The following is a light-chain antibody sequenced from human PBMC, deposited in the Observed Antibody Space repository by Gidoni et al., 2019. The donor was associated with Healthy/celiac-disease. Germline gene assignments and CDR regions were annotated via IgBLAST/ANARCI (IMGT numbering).Light chain of an antibody. CDR3: AAWDDSLNGRV. Sequence: QSVLTQPPSASGTPGQGVTISCSGSSSNIGSNTVNWYQQPPGTAPKLLIYSNNPRPSGVPDRFSGSKSGTSASLAISGLQSEDEADYYCAAWDDSLNGRVFGGGTKLTVL. V-gene: IGLV1-44*01. CDR2: SNN. J-gene: IGLJ3*02. CDR1: SSNIGSNT.